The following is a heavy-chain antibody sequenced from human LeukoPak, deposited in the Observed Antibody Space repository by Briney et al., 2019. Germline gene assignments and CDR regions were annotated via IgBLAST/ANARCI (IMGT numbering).Heavy chain of an antibody. CDR2: ISGSGGST. V-gene: IGHV3-23*01. CDR3: AKVETYYDFWSGYERYNWFDP. D-gene: IGHD3-3*01. Sequence: GSLRLSCAASGFTFSSYAMSWVRQAPGKGLELVSAISGSGGSTYYADSVKGRFTISRDNSKNTLYLQMNSLRAEDTAVYYCAKVETYYDFWSGYERYNWFDPWGQGTLVTVSS. CDR1: GFTFSSYA. J-gene: IGHJ5*02.